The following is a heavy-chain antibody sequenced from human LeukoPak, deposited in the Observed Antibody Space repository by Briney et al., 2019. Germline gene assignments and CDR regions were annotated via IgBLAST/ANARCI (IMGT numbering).Heavy chain of an antibody. CDR3: AILTNRNYGDY. CDR2: IIPIFGTA. V-gene: IGHV1-69*01. Sequence: GASVKVSCKASGGTFSSYAISWVRQAPGQGLEWMGGIIPIFGTANYAQKFQGRVTITADESTSTAYMELSSLRSEDTAVYYCAILTNRNYGDYWGQGTLVTVSS. CDR1: GGTFSSYA. J-gene: IGHJ4*02. D-gene: IGHD3-10*01.